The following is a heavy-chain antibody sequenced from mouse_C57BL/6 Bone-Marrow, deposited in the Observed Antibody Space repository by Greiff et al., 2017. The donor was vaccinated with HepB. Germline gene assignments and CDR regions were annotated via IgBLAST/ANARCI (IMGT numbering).Heavy chain of an antibody. CDR3: ARYGGSSYEDYFDY. J-gene: IGHJ2*01. V-gene: IGHV1-50*01. Sequence: VQLQQPGAELVKPGASVKLSCKASGYTFTSYWMQWVKQRPGQGLEWIGEIDPSDSYTNYNQKFKGKATLTVDTSSSTAYMQLSSLTSEDSAVYYCARYGGSSYEDYFDYWGQGTTLTVSS. D-gene: IGHD1-1*01. CDR2: IDPSDSYT. CDR1: GYTFTSYW.